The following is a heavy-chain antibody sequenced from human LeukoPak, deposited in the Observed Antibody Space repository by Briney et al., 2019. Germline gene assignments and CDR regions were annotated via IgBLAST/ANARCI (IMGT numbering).Heavy chain of an antibody. V-gene: IGHV1-69*05. Sequence: GSSVKVSCKASGGTFSSYAISWVRQAPGQGLEWMGGIIPIFGTANYAQKFQGRVTITTDESTSTAYMELSSLRSEDTAVYYCARWKDGYNYVDYWGQGTLVTVSS. D-gene: IGHD5-24*01. CDR1: GGTFSSYA. CDR3: ARWKDGYNYVDY. CDR2: IIPIFGTA. J-gene: IGHJ4*02.